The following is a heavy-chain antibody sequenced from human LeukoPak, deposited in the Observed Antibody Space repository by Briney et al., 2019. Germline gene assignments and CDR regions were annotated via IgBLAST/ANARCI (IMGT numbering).Heavy chain of an antibody. CDR1: GFTFSSYD. CDR3: ARSGYSYGSREYYFDY. D-gene: IGHD5-18*01. J-gene: IGHJ4*02. Sequence: GGSLRLSCAASGFTFSSYDMHWVPQATGKGLEWVSAIGTAGDTYYPGSVKGRFTISRENAKNSLYLQMNSLRAGDTAVYYCARSGYSYGSREYYFDYWGQGTLVTVSS. V-gene: IGHV3-13*01. CDR2: IGTAGDT.